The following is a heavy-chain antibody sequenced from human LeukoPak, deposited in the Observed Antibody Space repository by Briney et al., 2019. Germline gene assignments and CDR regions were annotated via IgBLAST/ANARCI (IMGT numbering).Heavy chain of an antibody. CDR3: ARDNHCTTRSCYVDD. D-gene: IGHD2-8*01. J-gene: IGHJ4*02. CDR2: ISYDGSNK. V-gene: IGHV3-30-3*01. Sequence: PGGSLRLSCAASGFTFSDFAMQWVRQAPGKGLEWVAVISYDGSNKYYADSVKGRFTISRDNSKNTLYLQMSSLRAEDTAVYFCARDNHCTTRSCYVDDWGQGTLVTVSS. CDR1: GFTFSDFA.